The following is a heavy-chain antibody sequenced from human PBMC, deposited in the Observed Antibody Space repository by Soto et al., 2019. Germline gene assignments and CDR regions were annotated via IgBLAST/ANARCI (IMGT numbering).Heavy chain of an antibody. CDR2: INGGSTP. D-gene: IGHD3-3*01. Sequence: GGSLRLSCAASGFTFNSYAMNWVRQAPGKGLEWVTTINGGSTPYYADSVKGRFTISRDNSKNTPYLQMNSLRAEATAVYYCAKDKDWSGVYGMDVWGQGTTVTVSS. CDR1: GFTFNSYA. J-gene: IGHJ6*02. V-gene: IGHV3-23*01. CDR3: AKDKDWSGVYGMDV.